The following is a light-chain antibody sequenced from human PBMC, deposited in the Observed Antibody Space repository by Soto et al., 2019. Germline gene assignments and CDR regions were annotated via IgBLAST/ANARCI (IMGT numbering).Light chain of an antibody. J-gene: IGLJ1*01. CDR1: SSNIGSNT. V-gene: IGLV1-44*01. CDR2: SNN. CDR3: ASCDDSLNGYYV. Sequence: QSVLTQPPSASGTPGQRVTISCSGSSSNIGSNTLNWYQQLPGTAPKLLIYSNNQRPSGVPDRFSGSKSGTSASLAISGLQSEDEADYYCASCDDSLNGYYVFGTGTKLTVL.